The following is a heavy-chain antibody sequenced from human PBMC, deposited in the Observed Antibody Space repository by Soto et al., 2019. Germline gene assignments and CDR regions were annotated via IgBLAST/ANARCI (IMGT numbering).Heavy chain of an antibody. Sequence: GASVKVSCKASGYTFTSYGISWVRQAPGQGLEWMGWISAYNGNTNYAQKLQGRVTMTTDTSTSTAYMELRSLRSDDTAVYYCARDHTRSDCSGGSCYYYDYMDVWGKGTTVTVSS. V-gene: IGHV1-18*01. CDR1: GYTFTSYG. CDR3: ARDHTRSDCSGGSCYYYDYMDV. D-gene: IGHD2-15*01. CDR2: ISAYNGNT. J-gene: IGHJ6*03.